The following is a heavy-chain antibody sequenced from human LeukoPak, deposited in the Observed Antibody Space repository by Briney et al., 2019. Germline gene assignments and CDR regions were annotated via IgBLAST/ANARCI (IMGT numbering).Heavy chain of an antibody. V-gene: IGHV3-11*04. Sequence: GGSLRLSCAASGFTFSDYYMSWIRQAPGKGLEWVSYISSSGIYIFYADSVKGRLTISRDDAKNSLYLQMNSLRAEDTAVYYCARDIEYCSGGSCSDLAFDIWGQGTMVTVSS. CDR3: ARDIEYCSGGSCSDLAFDI. CDR1: GFTFSDYY. CDR2: ISSSGIYI. J-gene: IGHJ3*02. D-gene: IGHD2-15*01.